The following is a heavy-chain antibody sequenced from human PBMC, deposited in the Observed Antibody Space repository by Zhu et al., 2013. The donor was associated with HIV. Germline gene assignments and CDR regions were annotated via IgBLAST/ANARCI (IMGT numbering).Heavy chain of an antibody. Sequence: QVQLVQSGAEVKKPGASVKVSCKASGYTFTSYAMHWVRQAPGQRLEWMGWINAGNGNTKYSQKFQGRVTITRDTSASTAYMELSSLRSEDTAVYYCARLLGYYYDSSGYLHDYWGQGTLVTVSS. CDR2: INAGNGNT. D-gene: IGHD3-22*01. CDR3: ARLLGYYYDSSGYLHDY. J-gene: IGHJ4*02. V-gene: IGHV1-3*01. CDR1: GYTFTSYA.